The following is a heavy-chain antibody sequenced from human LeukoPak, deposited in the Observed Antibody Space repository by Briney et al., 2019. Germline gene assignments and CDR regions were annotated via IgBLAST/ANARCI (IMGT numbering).Heavy chain of an antibody. J-gene: IGHJ3*02. CDR1: GYTFTGYY. CDR2: INPNSGNT. D-gene: IGHD4-11*01. CDR3: ARDYTIDI. V-gene: IGHV1-8*02. Sequence: GASVKVSCKASGYTFTGYYMHWVRQAPGQGLEWMGWINPNSGNTGYAQKFQGRVTMTRNTSISTAYMELSSLRSEDTAVYYCARDYTIDIWGQGTMVTVSS.